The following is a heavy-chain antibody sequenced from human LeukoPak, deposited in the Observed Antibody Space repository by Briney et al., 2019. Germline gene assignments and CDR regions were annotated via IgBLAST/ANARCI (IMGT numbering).Heavy chain of an antibody. CDR1: GFTLSGSA. D-gene: IGHD4-17*01. J-gene: IGHJ5*02. Sequence: PGGSLRLSCAASGFTLSGSAMHWVRQGSGKGLEWVGRIRTKANDYATAYAASVKGRFTISRDDSKNTVSLQMNSLKSEDTAVYYCVRPPDNGDNHWGQGTLVTVSS. CDR3: VRPPDNGDNH. CDR2: IRTKANDYAT. V-gene: IGHV3-73*01.